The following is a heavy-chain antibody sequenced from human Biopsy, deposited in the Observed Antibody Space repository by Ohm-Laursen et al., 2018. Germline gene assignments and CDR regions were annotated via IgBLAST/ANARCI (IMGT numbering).Heavy chain of an antibody. CDR2: IRDKANSYTT. CDR1: GFSFSDNY. V-gene: IGHV3-72*01. CDR3: ARAGRYCSGGGCYSWFDS. D-gene: IGHD2-15*01. J-gene: IGHJ5*01. Sequence: SLRLSCTASGFSFSDNYMDWVRQAPGKGLEWVGRIRDKANSYTTDYAASVKGRFTISRDDSKNSLYLQMNRLKTEDTALYYCARAGRYCSGGGCYSWFDSWGQGTLVTVSS.